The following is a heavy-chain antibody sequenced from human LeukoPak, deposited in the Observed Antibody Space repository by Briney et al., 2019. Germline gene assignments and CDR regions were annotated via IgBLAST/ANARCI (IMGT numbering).Heavy chain of an antibody. Sequence: SETLSLTCTVSGGSISSGGYYWSWIRQPPGKGLEWIGYIYHSGSTYYNPSLKSRVTISVDRSKNQFSLKLSSVTAADTAVYYCARAARGRYCSSTSCYTRYYYYYMDVWGKGTTVTVSS. CDR2: IYHSGST. V-gene: IGHV4-30-2*01. CDR1: GGSISSGGYY. CDR3: ARAARGRYCSSTSCYTRYYYYYMDV. J-gene: IGHJ6*03. D-gene: IGHD2-2*02.